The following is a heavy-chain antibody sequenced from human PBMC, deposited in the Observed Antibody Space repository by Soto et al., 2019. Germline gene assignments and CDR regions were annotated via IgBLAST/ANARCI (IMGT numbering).Heavy chain of an antibody. Sequence: QVQLVQSGDEVKKPGASVKVSCKDSGYIIVNYGIAWVRQAPGQGLEWMGWISPYTGNTHSASKVQGRLTMTTDTSTSTAYMDLGSLTSDDTAVYYCVMVDNYVTPTPQDVWGQGTTVTVSS. CDR3: VMVDNYVTPTPQDV. V-gene: IGHV1-18*01. CDR2: ISPYTGNT. J-gene: IGHJ6*02. D-gene: IGHD3-16*01. CDR1: GYIIVNYG.